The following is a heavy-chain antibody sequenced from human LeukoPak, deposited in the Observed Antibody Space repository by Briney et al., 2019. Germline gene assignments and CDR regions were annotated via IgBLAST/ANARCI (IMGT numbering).Heavy chain of an antibody. J-gene: IGHJ6*03. CDR2: ISRNGGST. CDR1: GFTFSSYA. D-gene: IGHD6-19*01. V-gene: IGHV3-64*01. Sequence: PGGSLRLSCAASGFTFSSYAMHWVRQAPGKGLEYVSAISRNGGSTYYANSVKGRFTISRDNSKNMLYLQMGSLRPEDMAVYYCARDLRSGWKYYYYMDVWGKGTTVTISS. CDR3: ARDLRSGWKYYYYMDV.